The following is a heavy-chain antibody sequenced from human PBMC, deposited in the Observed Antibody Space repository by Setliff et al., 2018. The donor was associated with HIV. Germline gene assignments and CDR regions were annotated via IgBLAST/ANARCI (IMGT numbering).Heavy chain of an antibody. CDR3: ARGFLRSRRRWFDP. V-gene: IGHV4-59*01. J-gene: IGHJ5*02. CDR1: GGSISSYY. CDR2: IFYSGST. D-gene: IGHD4-17*01. Sequence: PSETLSLTCTVSGGSISSYYWSWIRQPPGKGLEWIGYIFYSGSTNYNPSLKSRVTISVAASKNQFSLRLSSVTAADTAVYYCARGFLRSRRRWFDPWGQGTLVTVSS.